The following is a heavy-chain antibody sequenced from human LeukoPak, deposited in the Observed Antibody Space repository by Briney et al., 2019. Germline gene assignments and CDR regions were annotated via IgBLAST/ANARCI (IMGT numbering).Heavy chain of an antibody. CDR3: ARLDFGGNFDY. CDR1: GDSMSNTNYY. J-gene: IGHJ4*02. Sequence: SETLSLTCTVSGDSMSNTNYYWACVRQPPGKGLEWVGSISYSGNTYYNPSLKSRVTISVDRSKNQFSLKLSSVTAADTAVYYCARLDFGGNFDYWGQGTLVTVSS. V-gene: IGHV4-39*07. D-gene: IGHD4-23*01. CDR2: ISYSGNT.